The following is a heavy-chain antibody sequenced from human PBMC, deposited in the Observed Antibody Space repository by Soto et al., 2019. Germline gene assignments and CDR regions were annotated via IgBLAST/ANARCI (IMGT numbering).Heavy chain of an antibody. D-gene: IGHD3-22*01. V-gene: IGHV2-70*12. CDR3: PRTSESHYYEPPGFPPPFHS. Sequence: SGPTLVNPTQTLTLTCSFSGFTLTTRGMCVSWIRQPPGKALEWLALIDWDDDKYYSTSLKTRLTVAKEDTSENRVVLTMTNIAPVHTPPYSFPRTSESHYYEPPGFPPPFHSWAQGPLVPAS. J-gene: IGHJ5*02. CDR2: IDWDDDK. CDR1: GFTLTTRGMC.